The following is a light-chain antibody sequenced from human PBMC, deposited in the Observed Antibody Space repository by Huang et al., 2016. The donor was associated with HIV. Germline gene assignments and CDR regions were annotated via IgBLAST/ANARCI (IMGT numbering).Light chain of an antibody. CDR2: EAS. J-gene: IGKJ4*01. Sequence: EIVMTQSPATLSGSPGERATLSCRASQNIGGSLAWYQKKPGQAPRLLTYEASTRAIVIPARFSGSESGTEFTLTISSLQSEDFAVYYCQQYNDWSAVTFGGGTKVEI. CDR1: QNIGGS. V-gene: IGKV3-15*01. CDR3: QQYNDWSAVT.